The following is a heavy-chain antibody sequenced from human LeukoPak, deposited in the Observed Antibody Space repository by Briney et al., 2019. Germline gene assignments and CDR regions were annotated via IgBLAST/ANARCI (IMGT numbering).Heavy chain of an antibody. V-gene: IGHV3-30-3*01. CDR1: GFTFSSYA. D-gene: IGHD3-22*01. J-gene: IGHJ6*02. CDR3: ARDLKYYDSSGYYNTYYYYYGMDV. CDR2: ISYDGSNK. Sequence: SCKASGFTFSSYAMHWVRQAPGKGLEWVAVISYDGSNKYYADSVKGRFTISRDNSKNTLYLQMNSLRAEDTAVYYCARDLKYYDSSGYYNTYYYYYGMDVWGQGTTVTVSS.